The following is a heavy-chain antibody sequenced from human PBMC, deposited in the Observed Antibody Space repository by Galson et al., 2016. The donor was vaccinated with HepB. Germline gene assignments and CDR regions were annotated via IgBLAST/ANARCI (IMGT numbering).Heavy chain of an antibody. CDR3: ARDTTYYDSGTYFDAFDI. Sequence: SLRLSCAASGFTFSSYAMNWVRQAPGKGLEWVANIKQDGSVKNYVDSVKGRFTISRDNAKNSLHLQMDSLRAEDTAIYYCARDTTYYDSGTYFDAFDIWGQGTMVTVSS. V-gene: IGHV3-7*03. J-gene: IGHJ3*02. CDR2: IKQDGSVK. CDR1: GFTFSSYA. D-gene: IGHD3-10*01.